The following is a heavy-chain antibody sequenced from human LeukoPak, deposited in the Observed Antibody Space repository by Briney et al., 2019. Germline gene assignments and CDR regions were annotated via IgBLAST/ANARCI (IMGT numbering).Heavy chain of an antibody. J-gene: IGHJ4*02. CDR2: LYYTGST. D-gene: IGHD2-2*01. V-gene: IGHV4-59*08. Sequence: SETLSLTCTVSGDSISTYYWSWIRQPPGKGLEWIGYLYYTGSTNYNPSLKSRVTISVDRSKKQFSLKVSSVTAADTAVYYCAGGPTSSFDYWGQGTLVPVSS. CDR1: GDSISTYY. CDR3: AGGPTSSFDY.